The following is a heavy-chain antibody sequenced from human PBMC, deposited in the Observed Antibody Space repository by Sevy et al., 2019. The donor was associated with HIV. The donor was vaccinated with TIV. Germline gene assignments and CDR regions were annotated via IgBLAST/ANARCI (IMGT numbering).Heavy chain of an antibody. Sequence: GESLKISCAASGFTFSDYWMSWVRQDPGKGLEWVANIKEDGSAKYYGDSVEGRFTISRDNADDSLFLQMKSLRVEDTAVYYCARDNGGKDYWGQGTLVTVSS. CDR1: GFTFSDYW. CDR3: ARDNGGKDY. J-gene: IGHJ4*02. D-gene: IGHD2-8*01. CDR2: IKEDGSAK. V-gene: IGHV3-7*01.